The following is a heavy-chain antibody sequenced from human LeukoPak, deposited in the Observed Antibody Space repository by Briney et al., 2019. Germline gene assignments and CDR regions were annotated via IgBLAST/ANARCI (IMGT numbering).Heavy chain of an antibody. J-gene: IGHJ4*02. V-gene: IGHV5-51*01. CDR2: LYPGDSDS. Sequence: GESLKISCKAYGYSFFSNYWIAWVRQMPGKGLEWMGILYPGDSDSRYSPSFGGQVTISADKSISTAYLQWSSLQASDTAMYYCARASRDGYNQNFDYWGQGTQVTVSS. CDR3: ARASRDGYNQNFDY. D-gene: IGHD5-24*01. CDR1: GYSFFSNYW.